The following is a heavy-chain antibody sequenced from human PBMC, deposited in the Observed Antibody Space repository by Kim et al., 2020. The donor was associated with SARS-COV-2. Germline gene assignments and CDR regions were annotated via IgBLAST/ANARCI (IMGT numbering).Heavy chain of an antibody. J-gene: IGHJ4*02. CDR3: AKDLGYCSGGSCYSTYFFDY. Sequence: SLRLSCAASGFTFDDYAMHWVRQAPGKGLEWVSGISWNSGSIGYADSVKGRFTMSRDNAKNSLYLQMNSLRAEDTAFYYCAKDLGYCSGGSCYSTYFFDYWGQGTLVTVSS. V-gene: IGHV3-9*01. CDR2: ISWNSGSI. D-gene: IGHD2-15*01. CDR1: GFTFDDYA.